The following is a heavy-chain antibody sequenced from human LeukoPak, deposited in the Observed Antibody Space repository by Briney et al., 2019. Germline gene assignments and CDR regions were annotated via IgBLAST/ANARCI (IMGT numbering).Heavy chain of an antibody. V-gene: IGHV3-23*01. Sequence: PGGSLRLSCAASGFTFSSYAMSWVRQAPGKGLEWVSAISGSGGSTYYADSVKGRFTISRDNSKNTLYLQMNSLRAEDTAVYYCAKDQLLWFGELGVPDYWGQGTLVTVSS. CDR1: GFTFSSYA. CDR2: ISGSGGST. CDR3: AKDQLLWFGELGVPDY. D-gene: IGHD3-10*01. J-gene: IGHJ4*02.